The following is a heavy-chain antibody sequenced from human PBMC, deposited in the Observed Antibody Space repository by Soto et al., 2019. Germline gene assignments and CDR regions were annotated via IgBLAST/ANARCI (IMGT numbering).Heavy chain of an antibody. CDR3: AHSSAVAGTHHFDY. D-gene: IGHD6-19*01. V-gene: IGHV2-5*02. J-gene: IGHJ4*02. CDR2: IYWDDDK. Sequence: QITLKESCPTLVKPTQTLTLTCTFSGFSLSTSGVGVGWIRQPPRKALEWLALIYWDDDKRYSPSLKSRLTSTKDTSKSQVVRTMSTMDPVDTATYYCAHSSAVAGTHHFDYWGQGTLVTVSS. CDR1: GFSLSTSGVG.